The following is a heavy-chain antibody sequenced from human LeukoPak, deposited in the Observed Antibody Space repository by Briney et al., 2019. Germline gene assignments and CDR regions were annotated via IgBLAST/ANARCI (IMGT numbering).Heavy chain of an antibody. CDR1: IGSFSGYY. V-gene: IGHV4-34*01. CDR2: INHSGST. D-gene: IGHD6-6*01. J-gene: IGHJ6*02. Sequence: SETLSLTCAVYIGSFSGYYWSWIRQPPGKGLEWIGDINHSGSTNYNPSLKSRVTISVDTSKNQFSVKLSSVTAADTAVYYCARPLSSSSFYYYYGMDVWGQGTTVTVSS. CDR3: ARPLSSSSFYYYYGMDV.